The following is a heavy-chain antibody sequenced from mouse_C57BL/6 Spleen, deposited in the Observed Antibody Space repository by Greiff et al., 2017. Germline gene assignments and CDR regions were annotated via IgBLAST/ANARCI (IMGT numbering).Heavy chain of an antibody. J-gene: IGHJ4*01. CDR3: ARDGYFMDY. Sequence: VQLKESGPGLVKPSQSLSLTCSVTGYSITSGYYWNWIRQFPGNKLEWMGYISYDGSNNYNPSLKNRFSITRDTSKNQFFLKLNSVTTEDTATYYCARDGYFMDYWGQGTSVTVSS. CDR1: GYSITSGYY. CDR2: ISYDGSN. D-gene: IGHD2-3*01. V-gene: IGHV3-6*01.